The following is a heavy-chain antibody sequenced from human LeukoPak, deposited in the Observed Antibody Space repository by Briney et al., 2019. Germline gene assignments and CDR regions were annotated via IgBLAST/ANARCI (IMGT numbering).Heavy chain of an antibody. CDR2: FDPEDGET. Sequence: ASVKVSCKVSGYTLTELSMHWVRQAPGKGLEWMGGFDPEDGETIYAQKFQGRVTMTEDTSTDTAYMELSSLRSEDAAVYYCATDKCTGCRGRYFRWGQGTLVTVSS. D-gene: IGHD3-9*01. CDR3: ATDKCTGCRGRYFR. CDR1: GYTLTELS. J-gene: IGHJ4*02. V-gene: IGHV1-24*01.